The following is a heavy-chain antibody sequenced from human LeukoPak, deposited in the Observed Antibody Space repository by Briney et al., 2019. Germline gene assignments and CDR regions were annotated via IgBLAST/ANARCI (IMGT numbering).Heavy chain of an antibody. V-gene: IGHV3-21*04. J-gene: IGHJ4*02. CDR3: ATRAIYGAVAVF. D-gene: IGHD6-19*01. CDR2: ISSSSSYI. CDR1: GFTFSSYN. Sequence: GGSLRLSCAASGFTFSSYNMNWVRQAPGKGLEWVSSISSSSSYIYYADSVKGRFTISRDNAKNSLYLQMNSLRAEDTAVYYCATRAIYGAVAVFWGQGTLVTVSS.